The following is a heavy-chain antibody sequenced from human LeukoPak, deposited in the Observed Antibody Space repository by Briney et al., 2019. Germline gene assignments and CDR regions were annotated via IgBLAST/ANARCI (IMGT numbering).Heavy chain of an antibody. V-gene: IGHV3-21*01. CDR3: ARGPGIAVAPLQH. CDR2: FRSSGRDI. D-gene: IGHD6-19*01. CDR1: GFTLSSYS. Sequence: PGGSLRLSCEVSGFTLSSYSMTWVPQAPGKGLEWVSSFRSSGRDIIYGDSVRGRFTIARDDAKNSLYLQMNSLRAEDTAVYYCARGPGIAVAPLQHWGQGTLVTVSS. J-gene: IGHJ1*01.